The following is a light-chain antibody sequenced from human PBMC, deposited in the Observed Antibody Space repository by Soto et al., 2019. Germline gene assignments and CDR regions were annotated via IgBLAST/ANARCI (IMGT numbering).Light chain of an antibody. CDR3: QQLDSYVFT. V-gene: IGKV1-9*01. CDR1: QGISSF. Sequence: DIQLTQSPSFLSASLGDSVTITCRASQGISSFLAWFQQKPGKAPKLLIYAASTLQSGVPSRFSGTGSGTDFTLTISSLQPEDFANYYCQQLDSYVFTFGPGTKVDIK. CDR2: AAS. J-gene: IGKJ3*01.